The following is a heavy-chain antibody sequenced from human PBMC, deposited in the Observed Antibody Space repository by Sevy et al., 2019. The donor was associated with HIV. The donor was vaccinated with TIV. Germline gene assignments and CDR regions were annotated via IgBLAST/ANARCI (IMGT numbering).Heavy chain of an antibody. Sequence: GGSLRLSCAASGFTFSSYSMNWVRQAPGKGLEWVSSISSSSSYIYYADSVKGRFTISRDNAKNSLYLQMNSLRAEDTAVYYCARDQSQAELWFRELPYYFDYWGQGTLVTVSS. V-gene: IGHV3-21*01. J-gene: IGHJ4*02. D-gene: IGHD3-10*01. CDR2: ISSSSSYI. CDR3: ARDQSQAELWFRELPYYFDY. CDR1: GFTFSSYS.